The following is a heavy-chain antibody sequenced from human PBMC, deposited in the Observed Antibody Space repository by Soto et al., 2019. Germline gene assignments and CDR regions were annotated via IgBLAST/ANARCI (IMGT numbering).Heavy chain of an antibody. CDR3: ARSMVRGGWFDP. CDR2: VYHTGRD. CDR1: GGSITSGTFS. D-gene: IGHD3-10*01. V-gene: IGHV4-30-2*05. J-gene: IGHJ5*02. Sequence: QLQLQESASGLVKPSQTLSLTCAVSGGSITSGTFSWTWIRQPPGKGLEWIGYVYHTGRDYYEPSLKSRETISIDTSKNQYSLKLNSVTAADTAVYYCARSMVRGGWFDPWGQGTLVTVSS.